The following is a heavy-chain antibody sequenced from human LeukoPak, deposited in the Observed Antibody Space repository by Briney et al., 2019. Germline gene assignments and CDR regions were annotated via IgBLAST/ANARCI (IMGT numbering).Heavy chain of an antibody. CDR3: ARDRDWFDP. CDR2: IYYSGNT. J-gene: IGHJ5*02. Sequence: SETLSLTCTVSGCSISNHYWGWIRQPPGKGLEWIWYIYYSGNTNYDPSLKSRVTISVDTSKNQFSLKLSSVTAEDTAVYYCARDRDWFDPWGQGTLVTVSS. CDR1: GCSISNHY. V-gene: IGHV4-59*11. D-gene: IGHD3-10*01.